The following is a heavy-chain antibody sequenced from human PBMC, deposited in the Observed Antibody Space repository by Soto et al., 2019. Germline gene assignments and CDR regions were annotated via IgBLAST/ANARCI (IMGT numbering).Heavy chain of an antibody. Sequence: SSETLSLTCAVYGGSFSAYYWSWIRQPPGKGLEWVGEINHSGGTSYNPSLKSRVTISVDTSKSQFSLKLTSVTAADRAVYYCARGSVDTVDSSGFYDYCGQGSPGTDSS. D-gene: IGHD3-22*01. V-gene: IGHV4-34*01. CDR3: ARGSVDTVDSSGFYDY. CDR1: GGSFSAYY. J-gene: IGHJ4*02. CDR2: INHSGGT.